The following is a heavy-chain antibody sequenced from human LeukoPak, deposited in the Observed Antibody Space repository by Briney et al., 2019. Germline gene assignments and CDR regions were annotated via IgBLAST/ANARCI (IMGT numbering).Heavy chain of an antibody. CDR3: ASERRYDFWSGYGY. CDR2: IYSGGNT. J-gene: IGHJ4*02. D-gene: IGHD3-3*01. Sequence: PGGSLRLSCAAPGFTAVSSNYMSWVRQAPGKGLEWVSVIYSGGNTYYADFVKGRFTISRHNSKNTLYPQMNSLRAEDTAVYYCASERRYDFWSGYGYWGQGIQVTVSS. CDR1: GFTAVSSNY. V-gene: IGHV3-53*04.